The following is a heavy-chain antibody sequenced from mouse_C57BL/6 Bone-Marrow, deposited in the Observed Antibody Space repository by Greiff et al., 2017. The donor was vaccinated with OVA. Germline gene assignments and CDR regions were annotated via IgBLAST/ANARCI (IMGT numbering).Heavy chain of an antibody. CDR1: EYDFPSHD. CDR2: INSDGGST. D-gene: IGHD2-1*01. Sequence: EVKLVEPGGGLVQPGASLKLSCESNEYDFPSHDMSWVRKTPEQRLELVAAINSDGGSTYYPDTMESRFTISRDNTTKTLYLQMSSLRSEDTALYYCARRSTMVTTIDYWGRGTTLTVSS. V-gene: IGHV5-2*03. CDR3: ARRSTMVTTIDY. J-gene: IGHJ2*01.